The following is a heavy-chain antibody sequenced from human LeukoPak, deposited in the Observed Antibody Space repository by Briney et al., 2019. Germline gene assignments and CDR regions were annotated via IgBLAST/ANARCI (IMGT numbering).Heavy chain of an antibody. V-gene: IGHV3-33*08. CDR2: TWSDGSDY. Sequence: GGSLRLSCAASGFTFSSYWMSWVRQAPGKGLEWVALTWSDGSDYFYPDSVKGRFTISRDNSKNTVYLQMNSLRDEDTAVYFCARDRGYCRGGRCYSNYFDLWGQGTLVTVSS. CDR1: GFTFSSYW. D-gene: IGHD2-15*01. J-gene: IGHJ4*02. CDR3: ARDRGYCRGGRCYSNYFDL.